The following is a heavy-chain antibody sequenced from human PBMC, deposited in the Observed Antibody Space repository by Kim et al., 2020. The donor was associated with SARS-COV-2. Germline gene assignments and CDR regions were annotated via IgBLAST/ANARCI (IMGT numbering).Heavy chain of an antibody. CDR2: IFYSGST. CDR3: AKSYSTAWFSLDF. V-gene: IGHV4-59*01. Sequence: SETLSLTCTVSDVYISSYYWSWIRQSPGKGLEWIGYIFYSGSTRYNPSLKSRVTISEDPSKRQFSLRLTSLTPADTAIYYCAKSYSTAWFSLDFWGPGIL. CDR1: DVYISSYY. J-gene: IGHJ4*02. D-gene: IGHD1-26*01.